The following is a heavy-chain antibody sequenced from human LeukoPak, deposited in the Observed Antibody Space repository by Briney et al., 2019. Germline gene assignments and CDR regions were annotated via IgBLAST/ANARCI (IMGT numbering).Heavy chain of an antibody. CDR1: GGSVNSFY. V-gene: IGHV4-4*07. D-gene: IGHD2-21*02. CDR3: ARAGVVVPDVPLIDRYYYQLDV. Sequence: PSETLSLTCTVSGGSVNSFYWNWFRQPAAKGLEWIGRVFPTGTTNYNPSLKSRATISVDRSKNQFSLELNSVTAADTAVYYRARAGVVVPDVPLIDRYYYQLDVWGKGTTVIVSS. CDR2: VFPTGTT. J-gene: IGHJ6*03.